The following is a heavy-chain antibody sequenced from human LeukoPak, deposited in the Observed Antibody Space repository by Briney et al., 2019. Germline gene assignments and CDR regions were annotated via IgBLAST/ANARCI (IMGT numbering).Heavy chain of an antibody. CDR3: ARLYDFRSGYYPHFDY. V-gene: IGHV1-18*01. CDR2: ISGNNGNT. CDR1: GYTFSTHG. J-gene: IGHJ4*02. D-gene: IGHD3-3*01. Sequence: GASVTVSFTASGYTFSTHGISWVRQAPGQGLEWMGWISGNNGNTHYAQKIQGRVTMTTDTSTSTAYMELRGLGSDDTAVYYCARLYDFRSGYYPHFDYWGQGTLVTVSS.